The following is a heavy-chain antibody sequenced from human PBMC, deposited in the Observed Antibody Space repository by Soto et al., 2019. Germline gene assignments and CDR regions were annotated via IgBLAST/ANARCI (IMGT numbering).Heavy chain of an antibody. Sequence: SGPTLVNPTQTLTLTCTFSGFSLSTSGMCVSWIRQPPGKALEWLALIDWDDDKYYSTSLKTRLTISKDTSKNQVVLTMTNMDPVDTATYYWARITRGSYYYVIDYWGQGTLVTVAS. CDR2: IDWDDDK. V-gene: IGHV2-70*01. D-gene: IGHD1-26*01. CDR1: GFSLSTSGMC. CDR3: ARITRGSYYYVIDY. J-gene: IGHJ4*02.